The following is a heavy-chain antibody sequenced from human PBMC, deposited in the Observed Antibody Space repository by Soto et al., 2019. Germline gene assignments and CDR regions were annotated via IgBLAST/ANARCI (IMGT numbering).Heavy chain of an antibody. CDR3: TKQGPTVLTGGDF. CDR2: ITSAGEST. CDR1: GFSFSNYA. J-gene: IGHJ4*02. V-gene: IGHV3-23*01. Sequence: EVQLLESGGGLEQPGESLRLTCAASGFSFSNYAMSWVRQAPGKGLEWDSTITSAGESTFYADSVKGRFSISRDNTKNTLILQMTSLRVEDPAVYYCTKQGPTVLTGGDFWGQGTLVTVSS. D-gene: IGHD4-17*01.